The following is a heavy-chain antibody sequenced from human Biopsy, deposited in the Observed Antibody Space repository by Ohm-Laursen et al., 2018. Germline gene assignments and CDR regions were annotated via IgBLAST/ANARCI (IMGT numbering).Heavy chain of an antibody. J-gene: IGHJ5*02. V-gene: IGHV4-39*01. CDR3: ARHPTGFWFDP. Sequence: SDTLSLTCTVSGGSISSETNYWGWIRQPPGKGLEWIGSIFYGGITYYNPSLKSRVTISVDTSKNQFSLNLSSVTGADTAVYYCARHPTGFWFDPWGQGTQVTVSS. CDR1: GGSISSETNY. CDR2: IFYGGIT.